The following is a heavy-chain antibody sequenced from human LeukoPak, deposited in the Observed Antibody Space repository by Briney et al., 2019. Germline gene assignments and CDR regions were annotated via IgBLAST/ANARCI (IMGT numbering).Heavy chain of an antibody. D-gene: IGHD1-14*01. CDR2: ISSSSSYI. CDR1: GFTFSSYS. J-gene: IGHJ5*02. Sequence: GGSLRLSCAASGFTFSSYSMNWVRQAPGKGLEWVSSISSSSSYIYYADSVKGRFTISRDNAKNSLYLQMNSLRAEDTAVYYCAREVRTPLYNWFDPWGQGTLVTVSS. CDR3: AREVRTPLYNWFDP. V-gene: IGHV3-21*04.